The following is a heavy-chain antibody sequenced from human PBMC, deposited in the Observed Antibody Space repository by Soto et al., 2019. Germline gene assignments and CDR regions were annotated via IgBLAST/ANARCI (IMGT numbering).Heavy chain of an antibody. CDR3: ARTARELESFYYYMDV. V-gene: IGHV3-33*01. Sequence: QVQLVESGGGVVQPGRSLRLSCAASGFTFSSYGMHWVRQAPGKGLEWVAVIWYDGSNKYYADSVKGRFTISRDNSKNTLYLQMNSLRAEDTALYYCARTARELESFYYYMDVWGKGTTVTVSS. D-gene: IGHD1-1*01. CDR2: IWYDGSNK. J-gene: IGHJ6*03. CDR1: GFTFSSYG.